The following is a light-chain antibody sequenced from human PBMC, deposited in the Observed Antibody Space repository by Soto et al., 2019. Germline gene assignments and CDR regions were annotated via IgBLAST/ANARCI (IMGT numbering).Light chain of an antibody. CDR3: QQYGSSPWT. CDR2: GAS. CDR1: QSVSSSY. V-gene: IGKV3-20*01. J-gene: IGKJ1*01. Sequence: EILLTRSPGTLSLSPVERATLSCRASQSVSSSYLAWYQQKPGQAPRLLIYGASSRATGIPDRFSGSGSGTDFTLTISRLEPEDFAVYYCQQYGSSPWTFGQGTKVDIK.